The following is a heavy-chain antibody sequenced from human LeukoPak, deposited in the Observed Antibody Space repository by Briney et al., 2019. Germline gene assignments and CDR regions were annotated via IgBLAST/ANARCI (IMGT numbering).Heavy chain of an antibody. CDR3: AGFFYDNSGDAFDI. V-gene: IGHV1-69*06. CDR1: GGSFTFTSHA. Sequence: SVKVSCKASGGSFTFTSHAISWVRQAPGQGLEWMGGLIPIYGSANYAQKFQGRLTITSDKSTRTVYMELSSLRPEDSAVHYCAGFFYDNSGDAFDIWGQGTMVTVSS. J-gene: IGHJ3*02. D-gene: IGHD3-22*01. CDR2: LIPIYGSA.